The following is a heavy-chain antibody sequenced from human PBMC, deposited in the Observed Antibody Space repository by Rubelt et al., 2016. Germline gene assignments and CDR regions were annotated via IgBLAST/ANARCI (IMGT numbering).Heavy chain of an antibody. CDR2: ISAYNGNT. CDR3: ASMYSSSWYRGWFDP. D-gene: IGHD6-13*01. Sequence: QVQLVQSGAEVKKPGASVKVSCKASGYTFTSYGISWVRQAPGQGLEWMGWISAYNGNTNYAQKLQGRVTITTDTSMSAASMERGSLRTDDTAVYYCASMYSSSWYRGWFDPWGQGTLVTVSS. CDR1: GYTFTSYG. V-gene: IGHV1-18*01. J-gene: IGHJ5*02.